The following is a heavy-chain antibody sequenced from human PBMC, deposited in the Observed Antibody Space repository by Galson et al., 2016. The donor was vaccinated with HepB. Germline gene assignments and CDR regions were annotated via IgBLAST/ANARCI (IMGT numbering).Heavy chain of an antibody. CDR3: AAGVGYSGTDSYYGMDV. J-gene: IGHJ6*02. CDR1: GFTFSTSA. Sequence: SVKVSCKASGFTFSTSAVQWVRQARGQRLEWIGWIVVGSGNTSYAQKFQERVTTTRDMSTSTAYMELSSLRSEDSAVYYCAAGVGYSGTDSYYGMDVWGQGTTVTVSS. CDR2: IVVGSGNT. D-gene: IGHD3-10*01. V-gene: IGHV1-58*01.